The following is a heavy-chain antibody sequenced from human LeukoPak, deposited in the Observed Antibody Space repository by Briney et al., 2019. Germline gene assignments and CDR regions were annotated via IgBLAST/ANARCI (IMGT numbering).Heavy chain of an antibody. CDR1: GGSFSGYY. Sequence: SETLSLTCAVYGGSFSGYYWSWIRQPPGKGLEGIGEINHSGSTNYNPSLKSRVTISVDTSKNQFSLKLSSVTAADTAVYYCASLVATIGAFDIWGQGTMVTVSS. CDR2: INHSGST. D-gene: IGHD5-12*01. CDR3: ASLVATIGAFDI. J-gene: IGHJ3*02. V-gene: IGHV4-34*01.